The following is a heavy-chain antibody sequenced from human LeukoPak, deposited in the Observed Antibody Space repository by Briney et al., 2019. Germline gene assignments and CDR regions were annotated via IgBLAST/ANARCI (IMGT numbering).Heavy chain of an antibody. J-gene: IGHJ3*02. CDR3: AREVCSSTSCEDAFDI. CDR1: GGTFSSYA. Sequence: ASVKVSCKASGGTFSSYAISWVRQAPGQGLEWMGGIIPIFGTANYAQKFQGRVTITTDESTSTAYMELSSLRSEDTAVYYCAREVCSSTSCEDAFDIWGQGTMVTVSS. V-gene: IGHV1-69*05. D-gene: IGHD2-2*01. CDR2: IIPIFGTA.